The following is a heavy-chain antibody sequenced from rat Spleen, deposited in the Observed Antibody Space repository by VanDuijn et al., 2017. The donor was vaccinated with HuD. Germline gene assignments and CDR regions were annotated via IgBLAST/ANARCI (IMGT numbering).Heavy chain of an antibody. Sequence: QVQLKESGPGLVQPSQTLSLTCTVSGFSLTSYDVSWVRQPPGKGLEWMGVIWTGGTTAYNSLLKPRLSISRDTSKSQVFLKMNSLQTEDTATYYCARVGYSSYIRYFDYWGQGVMVTVSS. CDR1: GFSLTSYD. D-gene: IGHD1-2*01. J-gene: IGHJ2*01. CDR3: ARVGYSSYIRYFDY. V-gene: IGHV2-43*01. CDR2: IWTGGTT.